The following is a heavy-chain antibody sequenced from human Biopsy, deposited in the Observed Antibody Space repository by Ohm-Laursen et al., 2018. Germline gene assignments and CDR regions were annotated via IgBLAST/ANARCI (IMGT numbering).Heavy chain of an antibody. CDR1: GCSIKSYY. V-gene: IGHV4-59*07. Sequence: SVTLSLTCTVSGCSIKSYYWNWNRQSPGKGLEGIGFIYYTGHTNYNPSLKSRATISVDTSKNQFSLKVISVTAADTAVYYCARLTEDPSYWGQGTLVTVSS. J-gene: IGHJ4*02. D-gene: IGHD7-27*01. CDR2: IYYTGHT. CDR3: ARLTEDPSY.